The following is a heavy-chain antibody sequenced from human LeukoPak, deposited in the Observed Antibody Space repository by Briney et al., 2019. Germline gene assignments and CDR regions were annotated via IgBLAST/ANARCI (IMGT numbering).Heavy chain of an antibody. CDR3: ARGLNRYPFYY. J-gene: IGHJ4*02. CDR2: INHSGST. CDR1: GGSFSGYY. Sequence: SETLSLTCAVYGGSFSGYYWSWIRQPPGKGLEWIGEINHSGSTNYNPSLKSRVTISVDTSKNQFSLKLSSVTAADTAVYYCARGLNRYPFYYWGQGTLVSVSS. V-gene: IGHV4-34*01. D-gene: IGHD1-1*01.